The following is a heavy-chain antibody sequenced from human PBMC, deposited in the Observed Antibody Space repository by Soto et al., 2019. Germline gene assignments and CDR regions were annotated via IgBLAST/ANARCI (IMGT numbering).Heavy chain of an antibody. Sequence: EVQVLDSGGGLVQPGGSLRLSCAASGFTFNNYAMNWVRQAPGKGLEWVATISGTGGSTYYADSVKGRFTISRDNSKNTLYLKMNSLRVEDTALYYCAKDRLGGNFDYWGQGTQVTVSS. J-gene: IGHJ4*02. CDR2: ISGTGGST. CDR1: GFTFNNYA. V-gene: IGHV3-23*01. CDR3: AKDRLGGNFDY.